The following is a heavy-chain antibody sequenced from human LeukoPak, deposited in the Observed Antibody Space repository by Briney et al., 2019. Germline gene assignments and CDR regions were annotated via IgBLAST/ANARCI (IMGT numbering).Heavy chain of an antibody. CDR3: ARRIPAYYGMDV. CDR2: IYYSGST. J-gene: IGHJ6*02. CDR1: GGSISSYY. Sequence: PSETLSLTCTVSGGSISSYYWSWIRQPPGKGLEWIGYIYYSGSTNYNPSLKSRLTILVDTSKNQFSLKLRSVTAADTAVYYCARRIPAYYGMDVWGQGTTVTVSS. V-gene: IGHV4-59*08.